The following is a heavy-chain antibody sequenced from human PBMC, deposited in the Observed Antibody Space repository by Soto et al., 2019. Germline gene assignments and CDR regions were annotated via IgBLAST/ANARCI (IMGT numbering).Heavy chain of an antibody. CDR1: GGSMRIGDNY. CDR3: ARGHYSSTPCFPGGEAFDI. CDR2: IYYSGST. J-gene: IGHJ3*02. V-gene: IGHV4-30-4*01. Sequence: SETLSLTCTVSGGSMRIGDNYWNLIRQPPGKGLEWIGYIYYSGSTYYNPSLKSRVTLSVDTSKNQFSLKLSSVTAADTAVYYCARGHYSSTPCFPGGEAFDIWGQGTMVTVSS. D-gene: IGHD2-2*01.